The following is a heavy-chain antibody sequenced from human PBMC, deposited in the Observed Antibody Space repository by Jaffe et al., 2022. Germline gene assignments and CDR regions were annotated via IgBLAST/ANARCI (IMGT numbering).Heavy chain of an antibody. CDR2: ISSSSSYI. Sequence: EVQLVESGGGLVKPGGSLRLSCAASGFTFSSYSMNWVRQAPGKGLEWVSSISSSSSYIYYADSVKGRFTISRDNAKNSLYLQMNSLRAEDTAVYYCAREGPYYDILTGYPFDYWGQGTLVTVSS. V-gene: IGHV3-21*01. CDR3: AREGPYYDILTGYPFDY. CDR1: GFTFSSYS. D-gene: IGHD3-9*01. J-gene: IGHJ4*02.